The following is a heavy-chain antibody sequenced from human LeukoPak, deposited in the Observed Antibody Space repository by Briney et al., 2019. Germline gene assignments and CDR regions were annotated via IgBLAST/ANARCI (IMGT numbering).Heavy chain of an antibody. CDR1: GFTFDDYA. V-gene: IGHV3-9*01. CDR2: IGRISGSI. Sequence: SLRLSCAASGFTFDDYAMDGVGQAPGKGLEGVSGIGRISGSIGYADSVKGRFTISRDNAKNSLYLQMNSLRAEDTALYYCAKDISGDAAMVTFDYWGQGTLVTVSP. J-gene: IGHJ4*02. D-gene: IGHD5-18*01. CDR3: AKDISGDAAMVTFDY.